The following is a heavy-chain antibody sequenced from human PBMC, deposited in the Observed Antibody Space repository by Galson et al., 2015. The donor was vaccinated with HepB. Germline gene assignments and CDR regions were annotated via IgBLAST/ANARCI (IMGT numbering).Heavy chain of an antibody. CDR1: GGTFSSYA. V-gene: IGHV1-69*13. D-gene: IGHD2-2*01. CDR2: IIPIFGTA. CDR3: ARAGCSSTSCPPYPPYYYYMDV. Sequence: SVKVSCKASGGTFSSYAISWVRQAPGQGLEWMGGIIPIFGTANYAQKFQGRVTITADESTSTAYMELSSLRSEDTAVYYCARAGCSSTSCPPYPPYYYYMDVWGKGTTVTVSS. J-gene: IGHJ6*03.